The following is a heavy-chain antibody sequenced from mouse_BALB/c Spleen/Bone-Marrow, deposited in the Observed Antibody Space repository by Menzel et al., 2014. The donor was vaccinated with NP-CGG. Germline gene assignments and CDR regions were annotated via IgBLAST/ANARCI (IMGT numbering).Heavy chain of an antibody. J-gene: IGHJ2*01. CDR2: IRNKANGYTT. D-gene: IGHD1-1*01. CDR3: ARDIGGITLDY. CDR1: GFTFTDYY. Sequence: EVQLVESGGGLVQPGGPLRLSCATSGFTFTDYYMNWVRQPPGKALEWLGFIRNKANGYTTEFSASVKGRFTISRDNSQSILYLQMNTLRVEDSATYYCARDIGGITLDYWGQGTTLTVSS. V-gene: IGHV7-3*02.